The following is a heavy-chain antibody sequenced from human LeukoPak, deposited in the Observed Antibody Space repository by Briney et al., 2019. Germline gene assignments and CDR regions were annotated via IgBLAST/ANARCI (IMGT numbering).Heavy chain of an antibody. CDR1: GGSISSYY. Sequence: SETLSLACTVSGGSISSYYWSWIRQPPGKGLEWIGYIYYSGNTNHNPSLKSRVTISVDTSKNQFSLKLSSVTAADTAVYYCARASSRNAFDIWGQGTMVTVSS. V-gene: IGHV4-59*01. J-gene: IGHJ3*02. CDR2: IYYSGNT. CDR3: ARASSRNAFDI.